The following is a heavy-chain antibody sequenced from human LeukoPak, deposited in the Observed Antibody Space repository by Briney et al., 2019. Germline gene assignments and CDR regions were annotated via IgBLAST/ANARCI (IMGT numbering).Heavy chain of an antibody. CDR1: GGTFSSYA. V-gene: IGHV1-69*01. CDR2: IIPIFGTA. D-gene: IGHD2-15*01. CDR3: ASKTTYCSGGSCYEPYYYYGMDV. Sequence: GSSVKVSCTASGGTFSSYAISWVRQAPGQGLEWMGGIIPIFGTANYAQKFQGRVTITADQSTSTAYMELSSLRSEDTAVYYCASKTTYCSGGSCYEPYYYYGMDVWGQGTTVTVSS. J-gene: IGHJ6*02.